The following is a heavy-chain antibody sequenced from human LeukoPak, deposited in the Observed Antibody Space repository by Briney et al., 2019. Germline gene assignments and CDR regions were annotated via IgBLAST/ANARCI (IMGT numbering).Heavy chain of an antibody. J-gene: IGHJ4*02. CDR3: ARALKGGYYFDY. D-gene: IGHD3-16*01. CDR1: GFTLSSYA. Sequence: GGSLRLSCAASGFTLSSYAMSWVRQAPGKGLEWVSYISSSGSTIYYADSVKGRFTISRDNAKNSLYLQMNSLRAEDTAVYYCARALKGGYYFDYWGQGTLVTVSS. CDR2: ISSSGSTI. V-gene: IGHV3-48*04.